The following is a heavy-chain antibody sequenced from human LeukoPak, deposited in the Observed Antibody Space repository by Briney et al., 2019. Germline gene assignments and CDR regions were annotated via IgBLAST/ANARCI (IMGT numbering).Heavy chain of an antibody. CDR1: GYTFTSYG. CDR3: AITSGWYRERHHYYYMDV. V-gene: IGHV7-4-1*02. Sequence: GASVKVSCKASGYTFTSYGMNWVRQAPGQGPEWMGWINTNNGHPTYAQGFTGRFVFSLDTSVSTAYLQISSLKAEDTAVYYRAITSGWYRERHHYYYMDVWGKGSTVIVSS. J-gene: IGHJ6*03. D-gene: IGHD6-19*01. CDR2: INTNNGHP.